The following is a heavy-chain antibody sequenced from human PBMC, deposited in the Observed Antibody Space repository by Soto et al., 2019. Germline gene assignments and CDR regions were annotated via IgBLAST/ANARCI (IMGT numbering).Heavy chain of an antibody. CDR2: TRNKANSYTT. J-gene: IGHJ4*02. CDR3: ARGKGYYKWHYFDY. D-gene: IGHD3-10*01. CDR1: GFTFSDHY. Sequence: GGSLRLSCAASGFTFSDHYMDWVRQAPGKGLEWVGRTRNKANSYTTEYAASVKGRFTISRDDSKNSLYLQMNSLKTEDTAVYYCARGKGYYKWHYFDYWGQGTLVTVSS. V-gene: IGHV3-72*01.